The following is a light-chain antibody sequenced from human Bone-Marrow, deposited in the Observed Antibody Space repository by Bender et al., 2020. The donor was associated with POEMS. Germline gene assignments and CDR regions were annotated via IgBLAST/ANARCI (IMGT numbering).Light chain of an antibody. CDR1: GGRLASNY. CDR2: EDD. J-gene: IGLJ2*01. CDR3: QSSDTSERRVV. V-gene: IGLV6-57*02. Sequence: NFMLTQPHSVSESPGKTVIISCTGSGGRLASNYVQWYQQRPGSAPPPMIYEDDQRPSWVPDRFSGSIDSSSNSAPLTLSGLRAEDEAVYYCQSSDTSERRVVFGGATTLTVL.